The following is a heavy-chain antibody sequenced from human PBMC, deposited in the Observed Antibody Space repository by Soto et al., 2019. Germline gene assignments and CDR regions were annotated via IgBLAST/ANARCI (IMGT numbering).Heavy chain of an antibody. CDR2: IIPIFGTT. D-gene: IGHD6-13*01. Sequence: QVQLVQSGAEVKKPGSSVKVSCKASGGTFSNYAISWVRQAPGQXLGWMGGIIPIFGTTNYAQRFQGRVTITADESTSTAYMELSSLRSEDTAVYYCARVSSSWYKDYFDYWGQGTLVTVSS. J-gene: IGHJ4*02. V-gene: IGHV1-69*12. CDR1: GGTFSNYA. CDR3: ARVSSSWYKDYFDY.